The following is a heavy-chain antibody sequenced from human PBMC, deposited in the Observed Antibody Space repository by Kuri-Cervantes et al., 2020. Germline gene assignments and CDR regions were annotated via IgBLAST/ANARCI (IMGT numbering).Heavy chain of an antibody. D-gene: IGHD6-25*01. Sequence: GESLKISCAASGFTFSSYAMHWVRQAPGKGLEWVAVISYDGSNKYYADSVKGRFTISRDNSKNTLYLQMNSLRAEDTAVYYCARGGKYSSGPYYFDYWGQGTLVTVSS. CDR3: ARGGKYSSGPYYFDY. J-gene: IGHJ4*02. CDR1: GFTFSSYA. V-gene: IGHV3-30*01. CDR2: ISYDGSNK.